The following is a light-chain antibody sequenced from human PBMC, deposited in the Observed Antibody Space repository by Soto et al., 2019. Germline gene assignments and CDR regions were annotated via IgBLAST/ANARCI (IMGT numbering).Light chain of an antibody. V-gene: IGKV4-1*01. J-gene: IGKJ2*01. CDR2: WAS. Sequence: DIVMTQSPDSLAVSLGERATINCKSSQRVLYSSNNKNYLAWYQQRPGQPPKLLIYWASTPEPGVPDRFSGSGSGTDFTLTITSLQAEDVAVYYCQQYESTPPTFGQGTKLEIK. CDR3: QQYESTPPT. CDR1: QRVLYSSNNKNY.